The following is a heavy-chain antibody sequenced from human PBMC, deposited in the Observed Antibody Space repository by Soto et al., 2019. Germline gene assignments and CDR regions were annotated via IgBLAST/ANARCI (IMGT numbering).Heavy chain of an antibody. CDR3: ATVKSATKFAY. V-gene: IGHV1-3*01. Sequence: QVHLVQSGAELKEPGASVRVSCAASGYTFPTYAFHWLRQAPGERLAWMGWINGGDGNTGSPQTFQGRVTITRDEATGIAYVELRSLTSEDTAVYYCATVKSATKFAYWGEGSPATASS. CDR2: INGGDGNT. CDR1: GYTFPTYA. J-gene: IGHJ4*02.